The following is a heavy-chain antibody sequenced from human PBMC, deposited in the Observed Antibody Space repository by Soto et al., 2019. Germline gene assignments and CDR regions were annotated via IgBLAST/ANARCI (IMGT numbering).Heavy chain of an antibody. D-gene: IGHD3-22*01. CDR3: AGEVVEERDAFDI. CDR1: AYTFTSYG. CDR2: ISAYNGNT. V-gene: IGHV1-18*01. J-gene: IGHJ3*02. Sequence: ASVKVSCKTFAYTFTSYGISWVRQAPGQGLEWMGWISAYNGNTNYAQKLQGRVTMTTDTSTSTAYMELRSLRSDDTAVYYCAGEVVEERDAFDIWGQGTMVTVS.